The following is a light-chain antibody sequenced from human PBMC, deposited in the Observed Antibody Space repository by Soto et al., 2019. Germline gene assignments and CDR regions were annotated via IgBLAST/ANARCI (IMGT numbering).Light chain of an antibody. Sequence: EIVMTQSPATLSVSPGERATLSCRASQSISITLAWYQQKPGQAPRLLIYGASTRATDIPARFSGSGSGTDFTLTISGLQSEDFAVYYCQQYNSWPRTFGGGTKVEI. CDR3: QQYNSWPRT. CDR2: GAS. CDR1: QSISIT. V-gene: IGKV3-15*01. J-gene: IGKJ4*01.